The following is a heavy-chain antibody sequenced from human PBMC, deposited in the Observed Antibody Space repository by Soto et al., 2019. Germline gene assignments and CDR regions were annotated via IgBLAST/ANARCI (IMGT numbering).Heavy chain of an antibody. Sequence: XGSLKLSCTASGCTFSDYAMSWLRQPPGRGLEWVSVISAGGSTYYADSVKGRFTVSRANSKNTLYLQMNSLRAEDTAVYYCANVPIWCSSTSCYTEGFDYRGQGPLVTAPQ. D-gene: IGHD2-2*02. J-gene: IGHJ4*02. CDR2: ISAGGST. CDR3: ANVPIWCSSTSCYTEGFDY. CDR1: GCTFSDYA. V-gene: IGHV3-23*01.